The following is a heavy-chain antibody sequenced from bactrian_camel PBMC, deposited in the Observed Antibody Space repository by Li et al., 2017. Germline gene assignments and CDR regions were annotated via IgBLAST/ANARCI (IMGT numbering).Heavy chain of an antibody. Sequence: DVQLVESGGDSVQPGGSLRLSCAASGITLNSQYLRWVRQAPGKGLEWVSHISWRGDMTNYADSVSGRFTISRDNAENTLYLQLNSLQTEDTAMYYCLSSLGSDEGYWGQGTQVTVS. CDR1: GITLNSQY. D-gene: IGHD5*01. CDR3: LSSLGSDEGY. V-gene: IGHV3S40*01. J-gene: IGHJ4*01. CDR2: ISWRGDMT.